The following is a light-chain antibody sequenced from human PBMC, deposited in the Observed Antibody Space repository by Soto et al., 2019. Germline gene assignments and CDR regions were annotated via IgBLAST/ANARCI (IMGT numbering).Light chain of an antibody. V-gene: IGLV2-23*01. CDR3: CSYTGSSALYV. CDR1: SSDVGSYNL. Sequence: QSVLTQPASVSGSPGQSITISCTGTSSDVGSYNLVSWKQQHPGKATKLKIYEGSKRPSGVTKSFSGSKSGNTASLTISGLQAEDEADYYCCSYTGSSALYVFGTGTKVTVL. J-gene: IGLJ1*01. CDR2: EGS.